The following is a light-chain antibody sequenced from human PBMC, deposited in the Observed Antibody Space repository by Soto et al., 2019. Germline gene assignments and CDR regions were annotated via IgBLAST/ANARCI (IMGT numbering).Light chain of an antibody. V-gene: IGLV1-44*01. Sequence: QSVLTQPPSASGTPGQRVTLSCSGGGSNIRRNNVNLYQQLPGTAPRLLIYTDFKRPEGVPDRFSASKSGTSASLAISGLQSEDEADYYCSTWDDSLNGWVFGGGTKVTVL. CDR1: GSNIRRNN. J-gene: IGLJ3*02. CDR3: STWDDSLNGWV. CDR2: TDF.